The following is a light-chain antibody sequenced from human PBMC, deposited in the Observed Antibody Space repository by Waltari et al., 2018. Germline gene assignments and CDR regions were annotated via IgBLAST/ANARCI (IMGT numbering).Light chain of an antibody. J-gene: IGLJ2*01. Sequence: QPVLTQPPSSSGTPGHPATISCSGAASNLGHNVVNCYQQLPGTAPKLVLYRNDLRPSGVPDRFSGSKSGTSASLAISGLQSEDEADYYCAAWDDSLNGRWVFGAGTKLTVL. V-gene: IGLV1-44*01. CDR3: AAWDDSLNGRWV. CDR1: ASNLGHNV. CDR2: RND.